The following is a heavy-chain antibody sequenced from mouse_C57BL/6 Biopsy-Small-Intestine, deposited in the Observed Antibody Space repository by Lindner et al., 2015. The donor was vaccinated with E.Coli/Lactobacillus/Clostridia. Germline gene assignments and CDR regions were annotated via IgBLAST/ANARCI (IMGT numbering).Heavy chain of an antibody. CDR1: GYTFTDYN. V-gene: IGHV1-18*01. CDR3: ARDGLPDVDY. J-gene: IGHJ2*01. D-gene: IGHD5-5*01. CDR2: INPNNGGT. Sequence: VQLQESGPELVKPGASVKIPCKASGYTFTDYNMDWVKQSHGKSLEWIGDINPNNGGTNYNQKFKGKATLTVDTSSSTEYMELHSLTSEDSAIYYCARDGLPDVDYWGQGTTLTVSS.